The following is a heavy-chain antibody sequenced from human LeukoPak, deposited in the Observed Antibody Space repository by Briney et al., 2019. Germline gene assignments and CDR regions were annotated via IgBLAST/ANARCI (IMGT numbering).Heavy chain of an antibody. J-gene: IGHJ4*02. Sequence: PGGSLRLSCAASGFTFSSYAMHWVRQAPGKGLEWVAVISYDGSNKYYADSVKGRFTISRDNSKNTLYLQMTSLKPEDTAVYYCAKNLRGYSYNSGTSCDYWGQGSLVIVSS. CDR1: GFTFSSYA. CDR3: AKNLRGYSYNSGTSCDY. CDR2: ISYDGSNK. V-gene: IGHV3-30*18. D-gene: IGHD5-18*01.